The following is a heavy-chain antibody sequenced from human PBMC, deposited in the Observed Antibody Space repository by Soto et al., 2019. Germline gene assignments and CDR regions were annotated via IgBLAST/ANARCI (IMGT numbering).Heavy chain of an antibody. J-gene: IGHJ4*02. D-gene: IGHD3-10*01. CDR3: ARGGDYYYGSGSYYGY. CDR2: INPNSGGT. CDR1: GYTFTGYY. V-gene: IGHV1-2*04. Sequence: QVQLVQSGAEVKKPGASVKVSCKASGYTFTGYYMHWVRQAPGQGLEWMGWINPNSGGTNYAQKFQCWVTMTRDTSISTAYMELSRLRSDDTAVYYCARGGDYYYGSGSYYGYWGQGTLVTVSS.